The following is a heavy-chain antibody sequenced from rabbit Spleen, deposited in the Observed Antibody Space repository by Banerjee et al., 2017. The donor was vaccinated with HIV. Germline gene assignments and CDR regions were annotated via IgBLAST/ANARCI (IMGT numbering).Heavy chain of an antibody. J-gene: IGHJ4*01. CDR3: ARDAAGREDFNL. D-gene: IGHD4-2*01. V-gene: IGHV1S40*01. Sequence: QQLEESGGGLVKPGASLTLTCTASGVSFSFSSYMCWVRQAPGKGLEWIACIEVGSSGFTYFATWAKGRFTISKTSSTTVTLQMTSLTAADTATYFCARDAAGREDFNLWGPGTLVTVS. CDR1: GVSFSFSSY. CDR2: IEVGSSGFT.